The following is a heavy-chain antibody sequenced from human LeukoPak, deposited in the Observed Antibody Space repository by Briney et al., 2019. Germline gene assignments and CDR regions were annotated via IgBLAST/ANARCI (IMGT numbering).Heavy chain of an antibody. CDR2: IYPGDSDT. Sequence: GDSLKISCKASGYSFSSHWIGWVRQVPGKGLEWIGIIYPGDSDTKYSPSFQGQVTISADKSISTAYLQWSGLKASDTAMYYCARRPTSGYYLFDYWGQGTLVTVSS. J-gene: IGHJ4*02. CDR1: GYSFSSHW. D-gene: IGHD3-22*01. CDR3: ARRPTSGYYLFDY. V-gene: IGHV5-51*01.